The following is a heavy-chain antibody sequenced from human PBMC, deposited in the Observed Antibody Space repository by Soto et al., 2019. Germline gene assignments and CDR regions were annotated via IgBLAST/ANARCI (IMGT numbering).Heavy chain of an antibody. J-gene: IGHJ4*02. CDR1: AFPFSNYG. CDR2: ISYEGSIK. Sequence: GGSLRLSCVGSAFPFSNYGMHWVRQAPGKGLEWVAVISYEGSIKDYADSVKGRFTISRDVPTNTLYLQMNSLRPEDTGVYYCVRPGRDLWSGRYFFDYWGQGTLVTVSS. CDR3: VRPGRDLWSGRYFFDY. V-gene: IGHV3-30*03. D-gene: IGHD3-3*01.